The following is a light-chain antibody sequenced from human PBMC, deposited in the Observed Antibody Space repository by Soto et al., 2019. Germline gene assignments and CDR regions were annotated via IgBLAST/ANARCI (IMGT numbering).Light chain of an antibody. CDR2: DAS. Sequence: EIVLTQSPATLSLSPGERATLSCRASQSVSSYLAWYQQKPGQAPRLLIYDASNRATGIPARFSRSGSGTDFTLTISILEPEDFAVYSCQQRSNWPPTFGQGTKVEIK. CDR1: QSVSSY. J-gene: IGKJ1*01. CDR3: QQRSNWPPT. V-gene: IGKV3-11*01.